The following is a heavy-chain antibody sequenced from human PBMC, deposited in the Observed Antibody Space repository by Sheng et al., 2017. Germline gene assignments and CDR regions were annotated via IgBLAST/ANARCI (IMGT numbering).Heavy chain of an antibody. CDR1: GGTFSSYA. Sequence: QVQLVQSGAEVKKPGSSVKVSCKASGGTFSSYAISWVRQAPGQGLEWMGGIIPIFGTANYAQKFQGRVTITTDESTSTAYMELSSLRSEDTAVYYCARAPFSGGIFPSDYYYYMDVWGKGTTVTVSS. D-gene: IGHD3-10*01. CDR3: ARAPFSGGIFPSDYYYYMDV. CDR2: IIPIFGTA. V-gene: IGHV1-69*05. J-gene: IGHJ6*03.